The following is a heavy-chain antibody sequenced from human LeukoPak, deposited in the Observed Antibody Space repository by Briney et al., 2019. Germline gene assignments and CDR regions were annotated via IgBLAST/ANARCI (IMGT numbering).Heavy chain of an antibody. CDR3: ARGATTVYYYYYMDV. J-gene: IGHJ6*03. CDR1: GFIFSSYG. D-gene: IGHD4-11*01. Sequence: GGSLRLSCAASGFIFSSYGMHWVRQAPGKGLEWVAFIRYDGTNIYYTDSVKGRFTISRDNSKNTLYLQMNSLRAEDTAVFYCARGATTVYYYYYMDVWGKGTTVTVSS. V-gene: IGHV3-30*02. CDR2: IRYDGTNI.